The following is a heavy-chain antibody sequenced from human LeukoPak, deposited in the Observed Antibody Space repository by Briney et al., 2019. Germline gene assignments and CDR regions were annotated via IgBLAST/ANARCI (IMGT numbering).Heavy chain of an antibody. J-gene: IGHJ5*01. D-gene: IGHD1-26*01. V-gene: IGHV3-33*03. Sequence: PGGSPRLSCAASGFTSSNYGMDCVSPAPGRGLEWGGVIWYNGNNNYYADSVKGRFSIYRDNLRNSLYLQMNSRTGEDTAVYYCAKDWTQWEKTPLDSWGDGPLVTVTS. CDR3: AKDWTQWEKTPLDS. CDR2: IWYNGNNN. CDR1: GFTSSNYG.